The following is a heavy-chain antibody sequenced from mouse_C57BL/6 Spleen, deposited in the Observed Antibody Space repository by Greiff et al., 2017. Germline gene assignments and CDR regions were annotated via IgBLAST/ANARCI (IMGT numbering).Heavy chain of an antibody. V-gene: IGHV1-59*01. J-gene: IGHJ4*01. CDR3: ARSRLRTYAMDY. Sequence: VKLQQPGAELVRPGPSVKLSCKASGYTFTSYWMHWVKQRPGQGLEWIGVIDPSDSYTNYNQKFKGKATLTVDTSSSTAYMQLSSLTSEDSAVYYCARSRLRTYAMDYWGQGTSVTVSS. D-gene: IGHD2-2*01. CDR2: IDPSDSYT. CDR1: GYTFTSYW.